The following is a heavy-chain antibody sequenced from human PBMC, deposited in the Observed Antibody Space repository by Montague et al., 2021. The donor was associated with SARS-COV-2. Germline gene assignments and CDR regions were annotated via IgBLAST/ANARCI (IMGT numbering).Heavy chain of an antibody. D-gene: IGHD5-24*01. J-gene: IGHJ4*02. Sequence: SETLSLTCIVSGGSISSNTYYWGWIRQAPGKGLEWIGSIHYSGSSTHYNPSLKSRVTISDDTSNNQFSLQLRSVTAADMAVYYGARERWPPDYWGQGTLVTVSS. CDR3: ARERWPPDY. V-gene: IGHV4-39*01. CDR1: GGSISSNTYY. CDR2: IHYSGSST.